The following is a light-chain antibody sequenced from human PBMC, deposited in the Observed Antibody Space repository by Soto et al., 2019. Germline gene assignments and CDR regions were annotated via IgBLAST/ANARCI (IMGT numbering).Light chain of an antibody. CDR3: CSYAGSSTFLYV. V-gene: IGLV2-23*03. J-gene: IGLJ1*01. CDR1: SSDVGSYNL. CDR2: EGS. Sequence: QSALTQPASVSGSPGQSITISCTGTSSDVGSYNLVSWCQQHPGKAPKLMIYEGSKRPSGVSNRFSGSKSGNTASLTISVLQAEDEADYYCCSYAGSSTFLYVFGTGTKVTVL.